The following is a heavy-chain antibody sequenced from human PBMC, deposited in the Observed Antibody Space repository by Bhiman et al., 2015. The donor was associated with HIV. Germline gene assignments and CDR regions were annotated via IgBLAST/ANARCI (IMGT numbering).Heavy chain of an antibody. D-gene: IGHD3-3*01. J-gene: IGHJ3*02. CDR2: IKSKTDGGTT. V-gene: IGHV3-15*01. CDR3: TTDRSHITIFGVVILQDGFDI. Sequence: EVQLVESGGGLVKPGGSLRLSCAASGFTFSNAWMSWVRQAPGKGLEWVGHIKSKTDGGTTDYAAPVKGRFSISRDDSKNTLYLQMNSLKTEDTAVYYCTTDRSHITIFGVVILQDGFDIWGQGTMVTVSS. CDR1: GFTFSNAW.